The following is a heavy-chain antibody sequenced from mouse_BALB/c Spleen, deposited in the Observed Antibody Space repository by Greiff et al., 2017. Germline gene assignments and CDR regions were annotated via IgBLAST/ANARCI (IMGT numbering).Heavy chain of an antibody. D-gene: IGHD2-1*01. CDR1: GYAFTSYN. J-gene: IGHJ2*01. Sequence: EVQGVESGPELVKPGASVKVSCKASGYAFTSYNMYWVKQSHGKSLEWIGYIDPYNGGTSYNQKFKGKATLTVDKSSSTAYMHLNSLTSEDSAVYYCAAYGNYDYFDYWGQGTTLTVSS. V-gene: IGHV1S135*01. CDR2: IDPYNGGT. CDR3: AAYGNYDYFDY.